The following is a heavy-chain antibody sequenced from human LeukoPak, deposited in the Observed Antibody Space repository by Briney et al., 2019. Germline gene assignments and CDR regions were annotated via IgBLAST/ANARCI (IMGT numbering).Heavy chain of an antibody. V-gene: IGHV4-39*01. CDR2: IYHYGSP. CDR1: GGSISMNNNY. Sequence: SETLSLTCTVSGGSISMNNNYWVWIRQPPGKGLEWIGTIYHYGSPYYNPSLKSRVTLSVDTSQNHFSLHLRSVTAADTAVYYCARRPGYYYSIDSWGQGTLVTV. J-gene: IGHJ4*02. D-gene: IGHD3-22*01. CDR3: ARRPGYYYSIDS.